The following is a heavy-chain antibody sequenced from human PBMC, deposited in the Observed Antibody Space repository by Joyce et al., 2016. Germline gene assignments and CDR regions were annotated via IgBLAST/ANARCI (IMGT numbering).Heavy chain of an antibody. CDR2: IYISGST. CDR3: ARWGRQLGDYYNGLDV. D-gene: IGHD6-6*01. V-gene: IGHV4-4*07. Sequence: QVQLQESGPGLVKSSETLSLTCTVSGGSVGDFYWSWIRQPAGKGFEWIGRIYISGSTHYNPPRRSRVTMSVDTSKNQFSLKLSSVTAADTAVYYCARWGRQLGDYYNGLDVWGQGTTVTVSS. CDR1: GGSVGDFY. J-gene: IGHJ6*02.